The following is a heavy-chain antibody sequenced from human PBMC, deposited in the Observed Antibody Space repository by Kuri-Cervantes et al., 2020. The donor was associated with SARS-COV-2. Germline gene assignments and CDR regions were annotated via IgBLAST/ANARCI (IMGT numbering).Heavy chain of an antibody. CDR2: ISSSSSTI. Sequence: GGSLRLSCAASGFTFSSYSMNWVRQAPGKGLEWVSYISSSSSTIYYADPVKGRLTISRDNAKNSLYLQMNSLRDEDTAVYYCARDLLNVWSGYYYYYGMDVWGQGTTVTVSS. J-gene: IGHJ6*02. CDR1: GFTFSSYS. D-gene: IGHD3-3*01. CDR3: ARDLLNVWSGYYYYYGMDV. V-gene: IGHV3-48*02.